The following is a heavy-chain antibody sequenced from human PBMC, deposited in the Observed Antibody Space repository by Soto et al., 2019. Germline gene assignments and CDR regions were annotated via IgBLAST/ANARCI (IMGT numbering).Heavy chain of an antibody. CDR1: GYTFTNYN. D-gene: IGHD5-12*01. CDR2: MNPNSGNT. V-gene: IGHV1-8*02. Sequence: APVKVSCKASGYTFTNYNVNWARQATGQGLEWMGWMNPNSGNTGYAQKFQGRVTLTRNTSISTAYMEVSSLRSEDTAVYYCARASSGYGFDAFDMWGQGTMVTVSS. CDR3: ARASSGYGFDAFDM. J-gene: IGHJ3*02.